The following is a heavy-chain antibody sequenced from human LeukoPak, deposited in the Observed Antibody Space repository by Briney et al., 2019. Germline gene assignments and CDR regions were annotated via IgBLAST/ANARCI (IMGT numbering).Heavy chain of an antibody. CDR3: ARSPVWTEYYYDSSGYYCLDY. CDR1: GYTFTSHF. Sequence: ASVKVSCKASGYTFTSHFMHWVRQAPGQGLEWMGIINPRGGSTSYTQKFQGRVTMTRDTSTSTVYMELSSLRSEDTAVYYCARSPVWTEYYYDSSGYYCLDYWGQGTLVTVSS. CDR2: INPRGGST. V-gene: IGHV1-46*01. D-gene: IGHD3-22*01. J-gene: IGHJ4*02.